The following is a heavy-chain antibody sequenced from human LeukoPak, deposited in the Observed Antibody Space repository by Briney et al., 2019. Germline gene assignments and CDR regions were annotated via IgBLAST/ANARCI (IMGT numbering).Heavy chain of an antibody. J-gene: IGHJ4*02. CDR3: AADLNYYDSSGSGDY. D-gene: IGHD3-22*01. Sequence: VASVKVSCKASGFTFTSSAMQWVRQARGQRLEWIGWIVVGSGNTNYAQKFQERVSITRDMSTSTAYMELTSLRSEDTAVYYCAADLNYYDSSGSGDYWGQGTLVTVSS. CDR1: GFTFTSSA. V-gene: IGHV1-58*02. CDR2: IVVGSGNT.